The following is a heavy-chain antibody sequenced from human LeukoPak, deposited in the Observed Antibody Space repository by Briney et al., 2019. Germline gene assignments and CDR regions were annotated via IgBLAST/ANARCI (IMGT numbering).Heavy chain of an antibody. CDR3: ARDRGGHRGYYFDY. CDR1: EFTFSSYA. Sequence: GGSLRLSCAASEFTFSSYAMHWVREAPGKGLEGVAVISYDGSNKYYADSVKGRFTISRDNSKNTLYLQMNSLRAEDTAVYYCARDRGGHRGYYFDYWGQGTLVTVSS. CDR2: ISYDGSNK. J-gene: IGHJ4*02. V-gene: IGHV3-30-3*01. D-gene: IGHD3-10*01.